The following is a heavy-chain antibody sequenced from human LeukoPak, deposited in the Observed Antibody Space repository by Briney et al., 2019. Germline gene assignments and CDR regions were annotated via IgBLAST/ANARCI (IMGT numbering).Heavy chain of an antibody. D-gene: IGHD2-15*01. CDR2: TWYDGNNN. Sequence: GGSLRLSCVASGFTFSSYGMHWVRQAPGKGLEWVAVTWYDGNNNYYAGSVKGRFTISRDNSKNTLYLQMNSLRAEDTAVYYCARGSSSGGSCYHDYWGQGTLVTVSS. CDR3: ARGSSSGGSCYHDY. CDR1: GFTFSSYG. J-gene: IGHJ4*02. V-gene: IGHV3-33*01.